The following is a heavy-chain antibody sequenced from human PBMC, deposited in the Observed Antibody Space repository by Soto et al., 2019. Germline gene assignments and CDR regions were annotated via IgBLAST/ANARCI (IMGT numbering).Heavy chain of an antibody. CDR1: GGSISSSNW. CDR3: ARDRTGSGYYYVNAFDI. Sequence: SETLSLTCAVSGGSISSSNWCSWVRQPPGKGLEWIGEIYHSGSTNYNPSLKSRVTISVDKSKNQFSLKLSSVTAADTAVYYCARDRTGSGYYYVNAFDIWGQGTMVT. J-gene: IGHJ3*02. CDR2: IYHSGST. D-gene: IGHD3-22*01. V-gene: IGHV4-4*02.